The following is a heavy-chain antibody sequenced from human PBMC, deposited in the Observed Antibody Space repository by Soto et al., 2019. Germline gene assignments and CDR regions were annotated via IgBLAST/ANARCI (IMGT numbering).Heavy chain of an antibody. CDR2: IKSKTDGGTT. J-gene: IGHJ4*02. Sequence: GGSLRLSCAASGFTFSNAWMSWVRQAPGKGLEWVGRIKSKTDGGTTDYAAPVKGRFTISRDDSKNTLYLQMNSLKTEDTAVYYCTTEEQWLVSLIDYWGQGTLVTVSS. D-gene: IGHD6-19*01. CDR3: TTEEQWLVSLIDY. CDR1: GFTFSNAW. V-gene: IGHV3-15*01.